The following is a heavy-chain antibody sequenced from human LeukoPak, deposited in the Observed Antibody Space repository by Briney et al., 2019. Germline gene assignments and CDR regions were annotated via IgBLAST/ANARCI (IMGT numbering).Heavy chain of an antibody. D-gene: IGHD6-6*01. Sequence: GGSLRLSCAASGFTFSSYSMNWVRQAPGKGLEWVSLIHRGGTTYYADSVKGRFTISRDNSKNTLYFQMNSLRAEDTAVYYCARVDGGQSIWGQGTLVTVSS. CDR3: ARVDGGQSI. CDR2: IHRGGTT. V-gene: IGHV3-53*01. J-gene: IGHJ4*02. CDR1: GFTFSSYS.